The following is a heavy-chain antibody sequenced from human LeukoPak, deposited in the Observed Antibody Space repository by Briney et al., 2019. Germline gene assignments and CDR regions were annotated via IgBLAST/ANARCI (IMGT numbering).Heavy chain of an antibody. CDR3: ASGPVVVPAAQPRKFDY. CDR1: GGSFSGYY. J-gene: IGHJ4*02. CDR2: INHSGST. D-gene: IGHD2-2*01. Sequence: SETLSLTCAVYGGSFSGYYWGWIRQPPGKGLEWIGEINHSGSTNYNPSLKSRVTISVDTSKNQFSLKLSSVTAADTAVYYCASGPVVVPAAQPRKFDYWGQGTLVTVSS. V-gene: IGHV4-34*01.